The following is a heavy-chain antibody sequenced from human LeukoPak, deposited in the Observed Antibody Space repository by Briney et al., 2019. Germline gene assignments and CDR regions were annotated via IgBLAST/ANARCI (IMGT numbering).Heavy chain of an antibody. D-gene: IGHD5-12*01. V-gene: IGHV3-33*06. J-gene: IGHJ4*02. Sequence: PGGSLRLSCAASGFTFSSYGMHWVRQAPGKGLEWVAVIWYDGSNKYYADSVKGRFTISRDNSKNTLYLQMNSLRAEDTAVYYCAKDTNPREGWLQFNTPIDYWGQGTLVTVSS. CDR3: AKDTNPREGWLQFNTPIDY. CDR1: GFTFSSYG. CDR2: IWYDGSNK.